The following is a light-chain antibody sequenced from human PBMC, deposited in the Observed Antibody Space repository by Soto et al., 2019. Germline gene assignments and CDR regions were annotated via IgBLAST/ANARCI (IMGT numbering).Light chain of an antibody. J-gene: IGKJ1*01. CDR3: QQYGSSPCT. V-gene: IGKV3-20*01. CDR2: GAS. Sequence: EIVLTQSPGTLYLSPGERATLSCRASQSVSSSYLAWYQQKPGQAPRLLIYGASSRATGIPDRFSGSGSETDFTLTISRLEPEDFAVYYCQQYGSSPCTFGQGTKVEIK. CDR1: QSVSSSY.